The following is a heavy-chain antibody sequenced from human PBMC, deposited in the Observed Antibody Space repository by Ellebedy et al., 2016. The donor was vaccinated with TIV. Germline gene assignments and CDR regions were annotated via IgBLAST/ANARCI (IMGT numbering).Heavy chain of an antibody. J-gene: IGHJ4*02. V-gene: IGHV1-2*02. CDR3: AKAPLDSSGYTDY. CDR1: GYTFTGHY. Sequence: ASVKVSCKASGYTFTGHYIHWARQAPGQGLEWMGWINPKSGGTDLAQKFQGRVTMTRDTSIRTAYMELSRLRSDDTAVYYCAKAPLDSSGYTDYWGQGTLVTVSS. D-gene: IGHD3-22*01. CDR2: INPKSGGT.